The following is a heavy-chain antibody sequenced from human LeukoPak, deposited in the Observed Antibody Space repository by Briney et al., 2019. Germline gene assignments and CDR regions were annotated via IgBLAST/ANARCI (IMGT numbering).Heavy chain of an antibody. CDR1: GFNFNSDX. J-gene: IGHJ3*02. CDR2: XXXDGSNK. D-gene: IGHD3-22*01. Sequence: GGSLRLSFSASGFNFNSDXMHWVRQAPGKGVGWVGVXXXDGSNKYYADSVKGRFTISRDNSKNTLYLQMNSLRAEDTAVYYCARVGYYDSSGYNRNDPINDAFDIWGQGTMVTVSS. CDR3: ARVGYYDSSGYNRNDPINDAFDI. V-gene: IGHV3-33*01.